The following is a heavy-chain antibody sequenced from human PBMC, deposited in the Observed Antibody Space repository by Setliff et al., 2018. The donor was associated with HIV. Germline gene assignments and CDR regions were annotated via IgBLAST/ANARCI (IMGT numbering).Heavy chain of an antibody. CDR2: INPKSGVT. J-gene: IGHJ6*03. D-gene: IGHD3-10*01. V-gene: IGHV1-2*06. CDR1: GYTFTDYY. CDR3: ARVGGSGSYYNEVYYYYYMDV. Sequence: ASVKVSCKASGYTFTDYYIHWVRQAPGHGLEWVGRINPKSGVTSYAQNFRARVTMTRDTSSTTAYMELSSLRSEDTAVYLCARVGGSGSYYNEVYYYYYMDVWGKGTTVTVSS.